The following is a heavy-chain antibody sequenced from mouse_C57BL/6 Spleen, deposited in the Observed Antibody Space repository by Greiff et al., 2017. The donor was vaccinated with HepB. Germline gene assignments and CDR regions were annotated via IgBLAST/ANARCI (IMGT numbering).Heavy chain of an antibody. CDR3: ARSHYSPNSDY. D-gene: IGHD1-2*01. Sequence: EVQLQQSGPELVKPGASVKISCKASGYSFTGYYMNWVKQSPEKSLEWIGEINPSTGGTTYNQKFKAKATLTVDKSSSTAYMQLKILTSEDSAVYYCARSHYSPNSDYRGQGTTLTVSS. CDR1: GYSFTGYY. CDR2: INPSTGGT. J-gene: IGHJ2*01. V-gene: IGHV1-42*01.